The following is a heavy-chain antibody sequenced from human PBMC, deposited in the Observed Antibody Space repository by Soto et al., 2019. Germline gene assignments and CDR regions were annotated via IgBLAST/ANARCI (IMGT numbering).Heavy chain of an antibody. Sequence: GGSLRLSCAASGFTFSSYAMSWVRQAPGKGLEWVSAISGSGGSTYYADSVKGRFTISRDNSKNTLYLQMNSLRAEDTAVYYCAKDLPTTGYSSSWYKGEAFDIWGQGTMVTVSS. D-gene: IGHD6-13*01. CDR3: AKDLPTTGYSSSWYKGEAFDI. CDR2: ISGSGGST. J-gene: IGHJ3*02. V-gene: IGHV3-23*01. CDR1: GFTFSSYA.